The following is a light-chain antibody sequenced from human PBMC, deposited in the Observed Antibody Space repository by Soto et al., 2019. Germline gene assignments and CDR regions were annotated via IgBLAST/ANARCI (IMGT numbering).Light chain of an antibody. CDR2: DTS. V-gene: IGKV3-11*01. CDR3: QQRRNWPRT. J-gene: IGKJ1*01. Sequence: EIVLTQSPATLSLSPGERATRSCRASQSVSSSLAWYQQKPGQAPRLLIYDTSNRATGIPARFSGSGSGTDFTLTISSLEPEDFAVYYCQQRRNWPRTFGQGIKVEI. CDR1: QSVSSS.